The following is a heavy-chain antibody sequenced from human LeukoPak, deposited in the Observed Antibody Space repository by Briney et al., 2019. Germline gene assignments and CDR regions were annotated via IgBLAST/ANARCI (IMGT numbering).Heavy chain of an antibody. CDR3: ASDYYYYYYMDV. J-gene: IGHJ6*03. V-gene: IGHV1-2*02. CDR1: GYTFIDYY. Sequence: ASMKVSCKASGYTFIDYYLHWVRQAPGQGLEWMGRINPNSGDTNFAQKFQGGITMTTDTSISTAYMELSSLRSEDTAVYYCASDYYYYYYMDVWGKGTTVTVSS. CDR2: INPNSGDT.